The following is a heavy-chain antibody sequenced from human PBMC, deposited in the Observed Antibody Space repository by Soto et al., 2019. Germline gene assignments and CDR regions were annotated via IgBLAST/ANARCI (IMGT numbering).Heavy chain of an antibody. Sequence: EVQLVESGGGLVQPGGSLRLSCAASGFTFSRYWMRWVRQAPGKGLEWVANIKQDGSEKYYVDSVKGRFTISRDNAKNSLYLQMNSLRAEDTAVFYGARDPSGNFDLWGHGTLVTVSS. CDR1: GFTFSRYW. CDR3: ARDPSGNFDL. CDR2: IKQDGSEK. V-gene: IGHV3-7*05. J-gene: IGHJ2*01.